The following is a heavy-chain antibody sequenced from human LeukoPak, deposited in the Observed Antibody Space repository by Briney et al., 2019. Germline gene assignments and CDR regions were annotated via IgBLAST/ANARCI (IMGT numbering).Heavy chain of an antibody. Sequence: PETLSLTCIVSGDSISTNNYYWGWVRQTPGKGLEWIGEINHSGYTNDSPSLKSRVTLSIDTSRKQFSLNLRSVTVADSGIYYCTRMTTGHDYWGQGTLVTVSS. CDR2: INHSGYT. CDR3: TRMTTGHDY. CDR1: GDSISTNNYY. V-gene: IGHV4-61*05. D-gene: IGHD4-17*01. J-gene: IGHJ4*02.